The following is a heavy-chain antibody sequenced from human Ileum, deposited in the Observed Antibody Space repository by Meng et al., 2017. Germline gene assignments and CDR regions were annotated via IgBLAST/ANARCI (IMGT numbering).Heavy chain of an antibody. CDR2: ISSGAESA. Sequence: GGSLRLSCAASRFPFNNSAMSWVRQAPGKGLEWVSSISSGAESAYYADSVKGRFTISRDNSKNTLDLQMNSLRVDDTAVYYCTNDLRVSRGYSGVWYVSEYFQYWGQGTLVTVSS. V-gene: IGHV3-23*01. J-gene: IGHJ1*01. D-gene: IGHD6-19*01. CDR1: RFPFNNSA. CDR3: TNDLRVSRGYSGVWYVSEYFQY.